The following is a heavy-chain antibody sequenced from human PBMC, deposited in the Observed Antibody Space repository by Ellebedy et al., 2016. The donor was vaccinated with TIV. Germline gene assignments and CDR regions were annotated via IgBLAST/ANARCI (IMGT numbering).Heavy chain of an antibody. D-gene: IGHD3-16*02. CDR1: DGTISPYY. CDR2: IHYTGST. Sequence: MPSETLSLTCTVSDGTISPYYWNWIRQPPGQGLEWIAYIHYTGSTKYNPSLNSRVTMALDTSQNQFSLDLTSLTTADTAVYYCARGYEYVWGSYRDRQALDFWGQGILVTVSS. CDR3: ARGYEYVWGSYRDRQALDF. J-gene: IGHJ4*02. V-gene: IGHV4-59*01.